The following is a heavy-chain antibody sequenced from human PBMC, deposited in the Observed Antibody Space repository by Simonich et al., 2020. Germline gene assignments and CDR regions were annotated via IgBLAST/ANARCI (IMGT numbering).Heavy chain of an antibody. CDR3: ARASRGTWWYYYFDY. CDR1: GYTFTSYG. J-gene: IGHJ4*02. V-gene: IGHV1-18*01. D-gene: IGHD2-15*01. Sequence: QVQLVQSGAEVKKPGASVKVSCKASGYTFTSYGISWVRQAPGQGLEWMGMISAYNGNTNYAQKLQGRVTMTTDTTTSTADMELRSLRSDDTAVYYCARASRGTWWYYYFDYWGQGTLVTVSS. CDR2: ISAYNGNT.